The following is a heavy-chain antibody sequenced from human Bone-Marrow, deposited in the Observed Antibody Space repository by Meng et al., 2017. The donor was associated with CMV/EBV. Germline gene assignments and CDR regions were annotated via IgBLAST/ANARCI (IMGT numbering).Heavy chain of an antibody. V-gene: IGHV3-7*01. CDR2: IKQDGSEK. J-gene: IGHJ6*02. CDR3: ARDTGGSGHYYYYSMDV. CDR1: GFTFSSYW. D-gene: IGHD5-12*01. Sequence: GESLKISCAASGFTFSSYWMSWVRQAPGKGLEWVANIKQDGSEKYYVDSVKGRFTISRDNAKNSLYLQMNSLRAEDTAVYYCARDTGGSGHYYYYSMDVWGQGTTVTV.